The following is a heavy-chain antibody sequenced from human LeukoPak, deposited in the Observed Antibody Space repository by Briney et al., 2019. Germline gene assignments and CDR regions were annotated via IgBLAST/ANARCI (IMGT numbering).Heavy chain of an antibody. Sequence: GGSLRLSCAASGFTFSSYSMNWVRQAPGKGLEWVSSISSSSSYIYYADSVKGRFTISRDNAKNSLYLQMNSLRAEDTAVYYCARDTVGAAAEDYYYYMDVWGKGTTVTVSS. CDR3: ARDTVGAAAEDYYYYMDV. V-gene: IGHV3-21*01. CDR2: ISSSSSYI. D-gene: IGHD6-13*01. J-gene: IGHJ6*03. CDR1: GFTFSSYS.